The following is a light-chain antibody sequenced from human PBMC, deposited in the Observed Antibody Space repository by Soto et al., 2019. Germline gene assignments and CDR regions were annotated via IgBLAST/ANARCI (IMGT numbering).Light chain of an antibody. V-gene: IGLV2-11*01. CDR2: DVS. Sequence: QSVLTQPRPVSGSPGQSGTISCTGTSSDVGGDNYVSWDQQHPGKAPKLMIYDVSKRPSRVPDRFSGSKSGNTASLTISGLQAEDEADYYCCSSAGSYTFVFGTGTKVTVL. CDR1: SSDVGGDNY. J-gene: IGLJ1*01. CDR3: CSSAGSYTFV.